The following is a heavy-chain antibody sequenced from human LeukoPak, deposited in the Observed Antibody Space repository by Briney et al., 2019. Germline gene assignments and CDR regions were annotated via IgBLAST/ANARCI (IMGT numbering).Heavy chain of an antibody. CDR2: IIPIFGTA. V-gene: IGHV1-69*05. CDR3: ARGGGYSYGTGFDY. CDR1: GGTFSSYA. D-gene: IGHD5-18*01. Sequence: SVKVSSKASGGTFSSYAISWVRQAPGQGLEWMGGIIPIFGTANYAQKFQGRVTITTDESTSTAYMELSSLRSEDTAVYYCARGGGYSYGTGFDYWGQGTLVTVSS. J-gene: IGHJ4*02.